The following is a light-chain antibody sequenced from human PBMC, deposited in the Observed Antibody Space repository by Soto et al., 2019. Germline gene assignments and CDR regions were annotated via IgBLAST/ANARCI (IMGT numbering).Light chain of an antibody. CDR2: GAS. V-gene: IGKV3-20*01. J-gene: IGKJ5*01. Sequence: EIVLTQSPGTLSWSPGERATLSCRASQTVTRNYLAWHQQKPGQTPRLLVYGASSRATGTPDRFSGSGSGTDFTLTISRLEPEDFAVYYCQQHGSSPITFGQGTRLEIK. CDR3: QQHGSSPIT. CDR1: QTVTRNY.